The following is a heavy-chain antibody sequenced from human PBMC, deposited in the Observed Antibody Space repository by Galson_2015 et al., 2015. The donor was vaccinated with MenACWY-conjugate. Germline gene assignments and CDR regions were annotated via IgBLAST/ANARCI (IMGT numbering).Heavy chain of an antibody. CDR1: GFTFSTYP. CDR2: ITRSGDYT. J-gene: IGHJ4*02. V-gene: IGHV3-23*01. D-gene: IGHD2-15*01. Sequence: SLRLSCAASGFTFSTYPMSWVRQAPGKGLEWVSGITRSGDYTYYADSVKGRLSISRDNFKNTLYLQLSNLRAEDTAVYYCAKTSVLRCLDYWGQGTLVTASS. CDR3: AKTSVLRCLDY.